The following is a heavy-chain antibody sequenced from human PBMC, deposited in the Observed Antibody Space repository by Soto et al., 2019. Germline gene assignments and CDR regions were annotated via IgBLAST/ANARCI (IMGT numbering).Heavy chain of an antibody. V-gene: IGHV1-69*01. J-gene: IGHJ6*02. CDR3: ARTVRGGATNPPRYYYYGMDV. Sequence: SVKVSCKASGGTFSSYAISWVRQAPGQGLEWMGGIIPIFGTANYAQKFQGRVTITADESTSTAYMELSSLRSEDTAVYYCARTVRGGATNPPRYYYYGMDVWGQGTTVTVSS. CDR2: IIPIFGTA. CDR1: GGTFSSYA. D-gene: IGHD3-10*01.